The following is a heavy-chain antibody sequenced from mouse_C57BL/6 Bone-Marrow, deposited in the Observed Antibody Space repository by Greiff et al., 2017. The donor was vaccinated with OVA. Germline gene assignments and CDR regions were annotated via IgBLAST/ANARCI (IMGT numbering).Heavy chain of an antibody. CDR1: GFSFTGYC. CDR2: IYAYSGVS. V-gene: IGHV1-31*01. CDR3: ERETDFDY. J-gene: IGHJ2*01. Sequence: VPLQQFGPEPVKPGASVMIYCKAPGFSFTGYCMHWVKQSHGNILDWIGYIYAYSGVSSYNQNVKGKTTYTVDNSSSTAYMELRSVTTEDSAVYYCERETDFDYWGQGTTLTVSS.